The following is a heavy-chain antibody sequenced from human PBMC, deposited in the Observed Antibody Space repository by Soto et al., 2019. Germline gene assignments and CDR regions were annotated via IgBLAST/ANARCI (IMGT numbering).Heavy chain of an antibody. D-gene: IGHD6-13*01. CDR1: GGSISSGDYY. Sequence: QVQLQESGPGLVKPSQTLSLTCTVSGGSISSGDYYWSWIRQPPGKGLEWIGYIYYSGSTYYNPSLKSRFTISVDTSKNQFSLKLSSVTAADTAVYYCARGSYSSSWPLYYYYGMDVWGQGTTVTVSS. CDR2: IYYSGST. CDR3: ARGSYSSSWPLYYYYGMDV. V-gene: IGHV4-30-4*01. J-gene: IGHJ6*02.